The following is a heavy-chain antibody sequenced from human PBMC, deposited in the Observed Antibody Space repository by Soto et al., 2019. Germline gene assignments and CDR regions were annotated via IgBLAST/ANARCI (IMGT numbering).Heavy chain of an antibody. J-gene: IGHJ4*02. CDR2: IYSGGST. V-gene: IGHV3-66*01. Sequence: GGSLRLSCAASGFTVSNSYMSWVRQAPGKGLEWVSAIYSGGSTYYADSVKGRFTISRDNSKNTLYLQMNSLRAEDTAVYYCARDGYCSGGSCYSVPVFDYWGQGTLVTVSS. CDR1: GFTVSNSY. D-gene: IGHD2-15*01. CDR3: ARDGYCSGGSCYSVPVFDY.